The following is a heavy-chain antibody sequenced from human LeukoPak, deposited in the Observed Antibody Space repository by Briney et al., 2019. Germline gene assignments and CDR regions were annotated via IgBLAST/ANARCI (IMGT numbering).Heavy chain of an antibody. V-gene: IGHV3-53*01. CDR1: GFTFSSNY. CDR3: ATRREHYYDSCGDAFDI. Sequence: GGSLRLSCAASGFTFSSNYMSWVRQAPGKGLEWVSVIYSGGSHYYDDSVKSRLTITRDNNENTLYLQINSMRAEDTAVYYCATRREHYYDSCGDAFDIWGQGTMVTVSS. D-gene: IGHD3-22*01. CDR2: IYSGGSH. J-gene: IGHJ3*02.